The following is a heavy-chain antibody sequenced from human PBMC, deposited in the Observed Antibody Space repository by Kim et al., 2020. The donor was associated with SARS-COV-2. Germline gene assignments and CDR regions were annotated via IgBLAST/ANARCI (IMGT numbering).Heavy chain of an antibody. D-gene: IGHD3-9*01. CDR2: ISGSGRTI. V-gene: IGHV3-11*01. CDR3: ARRLFAVVVDGYCMDA. CDR1: GFTFSDYY. J-gene: IGHJ6*03. Sequence: GGSLRLSCTAYGFTFSDYYMTWIRQAPGKGLEWISYISGSGRTISYADSVKGRFTISRDNARNSVFLQMDSLRAEDTAFYYCARRLFAVVVDGYCMDAWGRGTPVTVSS.